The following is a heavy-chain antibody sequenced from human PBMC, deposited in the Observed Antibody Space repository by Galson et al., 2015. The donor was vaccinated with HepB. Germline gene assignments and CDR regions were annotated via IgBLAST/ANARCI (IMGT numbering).Heavy chain of an antibody. Sequence: SLRLSCAASGFTFSSYSMNWVRQAPGKGLEWVSYISSSSSTIYYADSVKGRFTISRDNAKNSLYLQMNSLRAEDTAVYYCARDRPLELQNYYYGMDVWGQGTTVTVSS. CDR2: ISSSSSTI. D-gene: IGHD1-26*01. J-gene: IGHJ6*02. CDR1: GFTFSSYS. CDR3: ARDRPLELQNYYYGMDV. V-gene: IGHV3-48*04.